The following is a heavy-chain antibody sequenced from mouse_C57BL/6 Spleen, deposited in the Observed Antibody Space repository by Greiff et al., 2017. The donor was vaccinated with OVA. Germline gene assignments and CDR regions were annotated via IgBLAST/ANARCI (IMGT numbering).Heavy chain of an antibody. J-gene: IGHJ1*03. D-gene: IGHD1-1*01. CDR2: ISYDGSN. V-gene: IGHV3-6*01. CDR1: GYSITSGYY. CDR3: AREDYYDVGWYFDV. Sequence: EVQVVESGPGLVKPSQSLSLTCSVTGYSITSGYYWNWIRQFPGNQLEWMGYISYDGSNTYNPSLKNRISITRDTSTNQFFLKLNSVTTEDTATYYSAREDYYDVGWYFDVWGTGTTVTVSS.